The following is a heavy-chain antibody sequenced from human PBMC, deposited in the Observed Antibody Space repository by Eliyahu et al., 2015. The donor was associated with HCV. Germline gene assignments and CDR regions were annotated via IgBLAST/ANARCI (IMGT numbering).Heavy chain of an antibody. CDR1: GFPFXXAW. J-gene: IGHJ6*03. CDR2: IKSKTDGGTT. Sequence: EVQLVESGGGLVKPGGSLXLSCXASGFPFXXAWXXWGRQAPGKGLEWIGRIKSKTDGGTTDYAAPVKGRFTISRDDSKSTLYLQMNSLKTEDTAVYYCTTGAPGGFDYYLDVWGQGTTVTVSS. V-gene: IGHV3-15*01. D-gene: IGHD3-10*01. CDR3: TTGAPGGFDYYLDV.